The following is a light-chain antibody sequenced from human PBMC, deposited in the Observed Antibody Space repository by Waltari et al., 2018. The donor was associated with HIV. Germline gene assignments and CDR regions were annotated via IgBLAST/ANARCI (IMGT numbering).Light chain of an antibody. J-gene: IGLJ2*01. CDR2: DDS. V-gene: IGLV3-21*02. CDR3: QVWDSSSDVV. CDR1: NIGSKS. Sequence: SYVLTQPPSVSVAPGQTARFTCGGNNIGSKSVHWYQQKPGQAPLLVLFDDSDRPSGIPWRFSGANSGNTATLTISRVEAGDEADYYCQVWDSSSDVVFGGGTKLTVL.